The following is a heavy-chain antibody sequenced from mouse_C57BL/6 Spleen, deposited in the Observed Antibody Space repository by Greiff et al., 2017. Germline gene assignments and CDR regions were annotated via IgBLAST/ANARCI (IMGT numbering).Heavy chain of an antibody. V-gene: IGHV1-74*01. J-gene: IGHJ4*01. D-gene: IGHD2-4*01. Sequence: QVQLQQPGAELVKPGASVKVSCKASGYTFTSYWMHWVKQRPGQGLEWIGRIHPSDSDTNYNQKFKGKATLTVDKSSSTAYMQLSSLTSEDSAVYYCAMGDYDDPGYAMDYWGQGTSVTVSS. CDR1: GYTFTSYW. CDR2: IHPSDSDT. CDR3: AMGDYDDPGYAMDY.